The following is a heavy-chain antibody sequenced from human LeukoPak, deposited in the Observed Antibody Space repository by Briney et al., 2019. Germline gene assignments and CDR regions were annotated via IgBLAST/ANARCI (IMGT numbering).Heavy chain of an antibody. CDR3: ARHGGAHQQLVPSFDY. Sequence: GESLKISCKGSGYSFTSYWIGWVRQMPGKGLEWMGIIYPGDSDTRYSPSFQGQVTISADKSISTAYLQWSSLKASDTAMYYCARHGGAHQQLVPSFDYWGQGTLVTVSS. J-gene: IGHJ4*02. V-gene: IGHV5-51*01. D-gene: IGHD6-13*01. CDR1: GYSFTSYW. CDR2: IYPGDSDT.